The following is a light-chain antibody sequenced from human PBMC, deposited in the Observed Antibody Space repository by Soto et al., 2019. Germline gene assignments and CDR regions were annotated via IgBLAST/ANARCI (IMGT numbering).Light chain of an antibody. CDR2: AAS. Sequence: DIQMTQSPSSLSASVGDRVTITCRASQIIRNHLNWYQHTPGKAPNXLIYAASTLQGGVPSRFSGSGSGTDLTITISSLQPEDGETYYCQQTYSIPWTFGQGTKVDIK. CDR3: QQTYSIPWT. V-gene: IGKV1-39*01. CDR1: QIIRNH. J-gene: IGKJ1*01.